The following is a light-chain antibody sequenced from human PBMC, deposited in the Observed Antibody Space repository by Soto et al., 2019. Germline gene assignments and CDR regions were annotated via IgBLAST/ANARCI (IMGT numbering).Light chain of an antibody. J-gene: IGKJ2*01. CDR3: QQYGSSPYI. Sequence: EIVLTQSPGTLSLSPGEAATLSCTASQRIGSGYLAWHQQKLGQSPRLIIYGASESATGIPDRFSVSGSGTDFTLTISTLEPDDFAVYYCQQYGSSPYIVGQGTKLEMK. V-gene: IGKV3-20*01. CDR1: QRIGSGY. CDR2: GAS.